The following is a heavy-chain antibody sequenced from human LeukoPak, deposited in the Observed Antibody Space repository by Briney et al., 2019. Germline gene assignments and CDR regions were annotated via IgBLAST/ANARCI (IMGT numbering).Heavy chain of an antibody. CDR3: ARGPGGCSGGSCYHDY. V-gene: IGHV1-18*01. D-gene: IGHD2-15*01. Sequence: ASVKVSCKASGYTFTTYDTSWVRQAPGQGLEWMGWINTHTGSTNYAQNLQGRVTMTTDTSTSTAYMELRSLGSDDTAVYYCARGPGGCSGGSCYHDYWGQGNVVIVSS. J-gene: IGHJ4*02. CDR2: INTHTGST. CDR1: GYTFTTYD.